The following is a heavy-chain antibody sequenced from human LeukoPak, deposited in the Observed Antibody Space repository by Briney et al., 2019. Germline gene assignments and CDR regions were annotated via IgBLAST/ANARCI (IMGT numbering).Heavy chain of an antibody. D-gene: IGHD6-19*01. CDR2: ISSSSSTI. CDR1: GFTFSSYS. J-gene: IGHJ4*02. CDR3: AKAPIAVAGTHIDY. Sequence: PGGSLRLSCAASGFTFSSYSMNWVRQAPGKGLEWVSYISSSSSTIYYADSVKGRFTISRDNAKNSLYLQMNSLRAEDTAVYYCAKAPIAVAGTHIDYWGQGTLVTVSS. V-gene: IGHV3-48*01.